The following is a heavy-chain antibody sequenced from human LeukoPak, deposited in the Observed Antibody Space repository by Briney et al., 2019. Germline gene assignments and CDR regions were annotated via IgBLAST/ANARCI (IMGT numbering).Heavy chain of an antibody. Sequence: GRSLRLSCAASGFTFSSYGMHWVRQAPGKGLEWVAVISYDGSNKYHADSVKGRFTISRDNSKNTLYLQMNSLRAEDTAVYYCAKGAVDCGGDCYPPQPYFDYWGQGTLVTVSS. D-gene: IGHD2-21*02. CDR2: ISYDGSNK. CDR1: GFTFSSYG. J-gene: IGHJ4*02. CDR3: AKGAVDCGGDCYPPQPYFDY. V-gene: IGHV3-30*18.